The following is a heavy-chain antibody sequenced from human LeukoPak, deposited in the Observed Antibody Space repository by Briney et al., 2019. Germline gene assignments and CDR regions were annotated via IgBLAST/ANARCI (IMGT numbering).Heavy chain of an antibody. D-gene: IGHD3-22*01. J-gene: IGHJ4*02. CDR2: VSGDGGTT. CDR1: GFTFNAYG. V-gene: IGHV3-23*01. Sequence: GGSLRLSCSASGFTFNAYGMGWVRQAPGKGLEWVSVVSGDGGTTYYADSVKGRFTISRDNSKNTLDLQVDSLRAEDTAVYYCAKAFYYYDSSGSLDYWGQGTLITVSS. CDR3: AKAFYYYDSSGSLDY.